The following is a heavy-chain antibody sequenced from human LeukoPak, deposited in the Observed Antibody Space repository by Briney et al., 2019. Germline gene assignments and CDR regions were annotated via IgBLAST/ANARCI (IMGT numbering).Heavy chain of an antibody. Sequence: GGSLRLSCAASGFTIADYGMCWVRNAPRKGLERVSRINLSGGSKGYADSVKSRFTTSRENAKNSLYLQMNSLRAEDTALYYCARGVGAHYYYYMDVWGKGTTVTVSS. CDR1: GFTIADYG. CDR2: INLSGGSK. D-gene: IGHD1-26*01. CDR3: ARGVGAHYYYYMDV. V-gene: IGHV3-20*04. J-gene: IGHJ6*03.